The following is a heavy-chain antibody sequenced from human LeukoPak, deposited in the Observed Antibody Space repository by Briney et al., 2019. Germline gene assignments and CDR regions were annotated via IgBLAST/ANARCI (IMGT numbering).Heavy chain of an antibody. V-gene: IGHV1-46*01. J-gene: IGHJ4*02. CDR1: GYTFTDYY. CDR2: INPSGDT. Sequence: GASVKVSCKASGYTFTDYYIHWVRQAPGQGLEWMGIINPSGDTRYAQKFQGRVTMTRDMSTSTVYMELSSLRSEDTAVYYCAREGIVDTPMGASTDYWGQGTLVTVSS. CDR3: AREGIVDTPMGASTDY. D-gene: IGHD5-18*01.